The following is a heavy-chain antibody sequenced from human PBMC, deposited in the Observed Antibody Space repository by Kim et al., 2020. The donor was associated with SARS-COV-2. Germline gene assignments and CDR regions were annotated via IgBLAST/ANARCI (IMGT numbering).Heavy chain of an antibody. V-gene: IGHV1-69*04. Sequence: SVKVSCKASGGTFSSYAISWVRQAPGQGLEWMGRIIPILGIANYAQKFQGRVTITADKSTSTAYMELSSLRSEDTAVYYCARVGGDTVTDYYYYYGMDVWGQGTTVTVSS. D-gene: IGHD4-17*01. CDR1: GGTFSSYA. CDR2: IIPILGIA. CDR3: ARVGGDTVTDYYYYYGMDV. J-gene: IGHJ6*02.